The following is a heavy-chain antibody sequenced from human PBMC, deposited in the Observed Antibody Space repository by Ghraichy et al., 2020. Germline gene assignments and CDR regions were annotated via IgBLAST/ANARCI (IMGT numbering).Heavy chain of an antibody. Sequence: SETLSLTCTVSGGSISSYYWSWIRQPPGKGLEWIGYIYYSGSTNYNPSLKSRVTISVDTSKNQFSLKLSSVTAADTAVYYCARAPITIFGVARLGYYGMDVWGQGNTVTVSS. V-gene: IGHV4-59*01. CDR2: IYYSGST. D-gene: IGHD3-3*01. CDR1: GGSISSYY. CDR3: ARAPITIFGVARLGYYGMDV. J-gene: IGHJ6*02.